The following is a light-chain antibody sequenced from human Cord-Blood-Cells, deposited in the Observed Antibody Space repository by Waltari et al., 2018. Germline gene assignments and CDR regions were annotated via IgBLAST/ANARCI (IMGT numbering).Light chain of an antibody. Sequence: QSALTQPASVSGSPGQSITISCTGTSSDVGSYNLVSWYQQHPGKAPKLTIYEGSKRPSGVSNRFSGSKACNTASLTISGLQAEDEADYYCCSYAGSSTLVFGGGTKLTVL. CDR2: EGS. CDR3: CSYAGSSTLV. J-gene: IGLJ2*01. CDR1: SSDVGSYNL. V-gene: IGLV2-23*01.